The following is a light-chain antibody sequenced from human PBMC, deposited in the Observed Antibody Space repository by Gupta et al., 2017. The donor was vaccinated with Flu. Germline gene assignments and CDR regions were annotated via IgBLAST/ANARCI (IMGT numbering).Light chain of an antibody. Sequence: DIQMTQSPSSLSASVGDRVTITCRASQSLSNYLNWYQQKPGEVPKLLIYAASSLHSGVPSRFSGYGSGTDYTLTISNLQPEDFATYYWQQNYRTRTFGQGTKVEIK. J-gene: IGKJ1*01. CDR3: QQNYRTRT. CDR1: QSLSNY. V-gene: IGKV1-39*01. CDR2: AAS.